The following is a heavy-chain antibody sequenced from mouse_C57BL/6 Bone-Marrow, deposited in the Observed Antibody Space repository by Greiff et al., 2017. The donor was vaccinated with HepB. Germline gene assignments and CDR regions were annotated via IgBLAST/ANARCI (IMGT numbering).Heavy chain of an antibody. V-gene: IGHV5-6*01. CDR3: ARNYSYYFDY. Sequence: EVKLVESGGDLVKPGGSLKLSCAASGFTFSSYGMSWVRQTPDKRLEWVATISSGGSYTYYPDSVKGRFTISRDNAKNTLYLQMSSLKSEDTAMYYCARNYSYYFDYWGQGTTLTVSS. CDR2: ISSGGSYT. D-gene: IGHD2-12*01. J-gene: IGHJ2*01. CDR1: GFTFSSYG.